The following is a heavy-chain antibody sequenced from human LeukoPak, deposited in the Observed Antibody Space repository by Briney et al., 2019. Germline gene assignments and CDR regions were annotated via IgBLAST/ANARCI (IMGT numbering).Heavy chain of an antibody. V-gene: IGHV3-21*04. CDR1: GFTFSSYS. Sequence: GGSLRLSCAASGFTFSSYSMNWVRQAPGKELEWVSSISSSSSYIYYADSVKGRFTISRDNSKNTLYLQMNSLRAEDTAVYYCAKDRWMITFENWGQGTLVTVSS. CDR3: AKDRWMITFEN. J-gene: IGHJ4*02. CDR2: ISSSSSYI. D-gene: IGHD3-16*01.